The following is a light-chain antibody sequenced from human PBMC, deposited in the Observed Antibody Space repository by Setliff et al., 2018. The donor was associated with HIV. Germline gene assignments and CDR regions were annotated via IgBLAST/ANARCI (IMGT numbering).Light chain of an antibody. Sequence: QSALAQPASVSGSPGQSVSISRTGRGRDLGGFNFVSWYRRYPGKAPQLIIYEVSSRPSGISSRFSGSKSGNTASLTISGLQAEDEADYYCGSCTTTSPWALGTGTKGTVL. CDR2: EVS. J-gene: IGLJ1*01. CDR3: GSCTTTSPWA. V-gene: IGLV2-14*01. CDR1: GRDLGGFNF.